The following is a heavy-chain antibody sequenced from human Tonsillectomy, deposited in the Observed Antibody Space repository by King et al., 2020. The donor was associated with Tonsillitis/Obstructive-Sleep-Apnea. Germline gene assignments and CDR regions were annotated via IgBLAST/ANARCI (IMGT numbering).Heavy chain of an antibody. V-gene: IGHV5-51*03. Sequence: QLVQSGAEVKKPGESLKISCKSSGYSFSSYWIGWVRQMPGKGLEWMGIIYPRDSDTRYSPSFQGQVTISADKSINTAYLQWNSLTAPDTAMYYCARLECVVVSGASPPGKNWFDPWGQGTLVTVSS. CDR3: ARLECVVVSGASPPGKNWFDP. CDR2: IYPRDSDT. J-gene: IGHJ5*02. CDR1: GYSFSSYW. D-gene: IGHD2-2*01.